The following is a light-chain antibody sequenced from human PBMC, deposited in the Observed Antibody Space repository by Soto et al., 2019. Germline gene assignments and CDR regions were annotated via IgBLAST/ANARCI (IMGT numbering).Light chain of an antibody. CDR2: YDS. J-gene: IGLJ7*01. CDR1: NIGNKN. CDR3: QVWDSSSDHAV. V-gene: IGLV3-21*04. Sequence: SYELTQPPSGSVAPGKTAWISCGGNNIGNKNVHWYQQKPGQAPVLLIYYDSDRPAGIPDRFSGSNSGNTATLTISRVGAGDEADYYCQVWDSSSDHAVFGGGTQLTVL.